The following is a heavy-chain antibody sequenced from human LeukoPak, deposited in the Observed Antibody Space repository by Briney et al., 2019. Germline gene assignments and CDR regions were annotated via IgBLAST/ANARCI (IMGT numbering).Heavy chain of an antibody. Sequence: ASVKVSCKASGYTFTSYGISWVRQAPGQGLEWMGWISAYNGDTNYAQKLQGRVTMTTDTSTSTAYMELRSLRSDDTAVYYCARGPLGYYDSSGYYYGYWGQGTLVTVSS. CDR3: ARGPLGYYDSSGYYYGY. CDR2: ISAYNGDT. CDR1: GYTFTSYG. V-gene: IGHV1-18*01. J-gene: IGHJ4*02. D-gene: IGHD3-22*01.